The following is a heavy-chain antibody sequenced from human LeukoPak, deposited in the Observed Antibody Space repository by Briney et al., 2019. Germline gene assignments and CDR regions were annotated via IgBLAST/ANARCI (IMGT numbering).Heavy chain of an antibody. CDR3: ARDEYGGEDIVVVPAAITGYGMDV. D-gene: IGHD2-2*01. V-gene: IGHV3-33*08. CDR1: GFTFSSYG. CDR2: IWYDGSNK. J-gene: IGHJ6*02. Sequence: GRSLRLSCAASGFTFSSYGMHWVRQAPGKGLEWVAVIWYDGSNKYYADSLKGRFTISRDNSKNKLYLQMNSLRAEDTAVYYCARDEYGGEDIVVVPAAITGYGMDVWGQGTTVTVSS.